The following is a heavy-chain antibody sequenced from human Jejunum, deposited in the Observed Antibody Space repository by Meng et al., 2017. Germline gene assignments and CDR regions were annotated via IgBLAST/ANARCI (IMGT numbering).Heavy chain of an antibody. CDR3: ANRLAYSTNYDVGWFDP. CDR2: IYWDDDK. J-gene: IGHJ5*02. CDR1: GFSLSTSGVG. Sequence: SGPTLVKPTQTLTLTCTFSGFSLSTSGVGVGWIRQPPGKALECLALIYWDDDKRYNPALKNRLTITKDTSKNQVVLTMTNMDPVDTATYYCANRLAYSTNYDVGWFDPWGQGTLVTVSS. V-gene: IGHV2-5*02. D-gene: IGHD2-2*01.